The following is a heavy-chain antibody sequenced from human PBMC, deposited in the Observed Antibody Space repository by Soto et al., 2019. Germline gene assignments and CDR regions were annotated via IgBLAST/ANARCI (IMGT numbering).Heavy chain of an antibody. V-gene: IGHV1-18*01. CDR3: ARVDYGDSWGFDY. CDR1: GYTFNFYG. J-gene: IGHJ4*02. CDR2: ISGFNGNT. D-gene: IGHD4-17*01. Sequence: ASVKVSCKASGYTFNFYGITWVRQAPGQGLEWMGWISGFNGNTNYAQKLQGRVTMTTDTSTSTAYMELRSLRSDDTAVYYCARVDYGDSWGFDYWGQGTLVTVSS.